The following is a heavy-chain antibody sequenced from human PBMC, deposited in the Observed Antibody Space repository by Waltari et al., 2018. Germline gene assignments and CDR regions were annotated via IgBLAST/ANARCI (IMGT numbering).Heavy chain of an antibody. CDR2: INPSGGST. D-gene: IGHD6-19*01. V-gene: IGHV1-46*01. Sequence: QVQLLQSGPEVKKPGAYVRVSCKASGYTLTSTNMHSDRQAPGQGLELMGIINPSGGSTSYAQKFQGRVTMTRDTSTSTVYMELSSLRSEDTAVYYCARKSSGWYENDYWGQGTLVTVSS. J-gene: IGHJ4*02. CDR1: GYTLTSTN. CDR3: ARKSSGWYENDY.